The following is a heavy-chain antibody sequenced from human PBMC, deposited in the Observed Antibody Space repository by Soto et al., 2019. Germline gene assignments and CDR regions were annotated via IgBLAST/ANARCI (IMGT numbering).Heavy chain of an antibody. Sequence: EVQLVESGGGLVQPGGSLRLSCAASGFTFSRYAMHWVRQAPGKGLEYVSAISSNGGSTYYANSVKGRFTISRDNSKDHLEPQNGSLKAEGIGVYFCARQGSGSYYFDYWGQGTLVTVSS. D-gene: IGHD2-15*01. V-gene: IGHV3-64*01. J-gene: IGHJ4*02. CDR2: ISSNGGST. CDR3: ARQGSGSYYFDY. CDR1: GFTFSRYA.